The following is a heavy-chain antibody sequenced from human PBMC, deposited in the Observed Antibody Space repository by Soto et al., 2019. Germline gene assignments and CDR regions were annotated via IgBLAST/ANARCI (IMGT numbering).Heavy chain of an antibody. Sequence: GGSLRLSCAASGFTFSSYSMNWVRQAPGKGLEWVSYISSSSSTIYYADSVKGRFTISRDNAKNSLYLQMNSLRDEDTAVYYCATTAKTYYYDSSAASGSLDAFDIWGQGTMVTVSS. D-gene: IGHD3-22*01. CDR1: GFTFSSYS. J-gene: IGHJ3*02. V-gene: IGHV3-48*02. CDR2: ISSSSSTI. CDR3: ATTAKTYYYDSSAASGSLDAFDI.